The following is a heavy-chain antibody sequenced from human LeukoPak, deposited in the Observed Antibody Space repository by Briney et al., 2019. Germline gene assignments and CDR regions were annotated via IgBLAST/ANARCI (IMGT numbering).Heavy chain of an antibody. J-gene: IGHJ4*02. CDR2: INPSGGGT. D-gene: IGHD3-10*01. CDR1: GGTFSSYA. V-gene: IGHV1-46*01. CDR3: ARGTLLWFGEGTYYFDY. Sequence: GASVKVSCKASGGTFSSYAISWVRQAPGQGLEWVGIINPSGGGTSYAQKFQGRVTMTRDMSTSTVYMELSSLRSEDTAVYYCARGTLLWFGEGTYYFDYWGQGTLVTVSS.